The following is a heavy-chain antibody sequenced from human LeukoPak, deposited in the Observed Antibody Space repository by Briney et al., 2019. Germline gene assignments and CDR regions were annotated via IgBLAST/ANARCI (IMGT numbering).Heavy chain of an antibody. V-gene: IGHV1-18*01. J-gene: IGHJ6*02. D-gene: IGHD6-13*01. CDR3: ARGTAAGRHYYYYYGMDV. CDR1: GYTFTSYG. Sequence: ASVKVSCKASGYTFTSYGISWVRQAPGQGLEWMGWISAYNGNTNYAQKLQGRVTMTTDTSTSTAYMELRSLRSDDTAVYYCARGTAAGRHYYYYYGMDVWGQGTTVTVSS. CDR2: ISAYNGNT.